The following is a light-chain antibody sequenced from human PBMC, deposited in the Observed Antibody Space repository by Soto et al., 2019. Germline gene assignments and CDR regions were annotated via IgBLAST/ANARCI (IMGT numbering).Light chain of an antibody. J-gene: IGKJ2*02. CDR1: QSVTSDF. V-gene: IGKV3-20*01. Sequence: EIVLTQSPGPLSLSPGERATLSCRARQSVTSDFLAWYQQKPGQAPRLLIYGSSTRAAGVPVRFSVSGSGTDFTLTITRLEPEDFAVDYCQQYDRSSLMCTFGQGTKLGV. CDR3: QQYDRSSLMCT. CDR2: GSS.